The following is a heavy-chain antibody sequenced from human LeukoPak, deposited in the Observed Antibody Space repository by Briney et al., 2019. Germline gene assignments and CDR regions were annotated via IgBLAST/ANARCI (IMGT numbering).Heavy chain of an antibody. D-gene: IGHD3-22*01. CDR3: AKEKYYYDSSGYSIIYFDY. Sequence: GGSLRLSCAASGFTFDDYAMHWVRQAPGKGLEWXXXISWNSGSIGYADSVKGRFTISRDNAENSLYLQMNSLRAEDTALYYCAKEKYYYDSSGYSIIYFDYWGQGTLVTVSS. J-gene: IGHJ4*02. CDR2: ISWNSGSI. V-gene: IGHV3-9*01. CDR1: GFTFDDYA.